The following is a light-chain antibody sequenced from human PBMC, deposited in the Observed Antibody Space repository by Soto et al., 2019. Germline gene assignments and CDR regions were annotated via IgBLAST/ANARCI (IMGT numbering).Light chain of an antibody. CDR1: QSISSW. Sequence: DIQMTQSPSTLSASVGDRFTITCRARQSISSWLAWYQQKPGKAPKLLIYKASSLESGVPSRFSGSGSGTEFTLTISSLQPDDFATYYCQQYNSYSWTFGQGTKVEIK. J-gene: IGKJ1*01. V-gene: IGKV1-5*03. CDR2: KAS. CDR3: QQYNSYSWT.